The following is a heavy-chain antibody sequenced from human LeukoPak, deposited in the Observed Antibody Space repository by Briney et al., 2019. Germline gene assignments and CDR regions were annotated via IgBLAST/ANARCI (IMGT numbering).Heavy chain of an antibody. D-gene: IGHD5-24*01. Sequence: PSETLSLTCTVSGYSISSGYYWGWIRQPPGKGLEWIGSIYHSGSTYYNPSLKSRVTISVDTSKNQFSLKLSSVTAADTAVYCCARHRSGWLQSSFDYWGQGTLVTVSS. CDR3: ARHRSGWLQSSFDY. J-gene: IGHJ4*02. CDR2: IYHSGST. CDR1: GYSISSGYY. V-gene: IGHV4-38-2*02.